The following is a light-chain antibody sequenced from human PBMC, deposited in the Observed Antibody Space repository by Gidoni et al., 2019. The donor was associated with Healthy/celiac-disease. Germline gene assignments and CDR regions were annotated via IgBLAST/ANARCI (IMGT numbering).Light chain of an antibody. CDR3: QQRSNWPPT. J-gene: IGKJ1*01. V-gene: IGKV3-11*01. CDR2: DAS. Sequence: ESVLTQSPATLYLSPGERATLSCRASQSVSSYLAWYQQKPGQAPRLLIYDASNRATGIPARFSGSGSGTDFTLTISSLEPEDFAVYYCQQRSNWPPTFGQGTKVEIK. CDR1: QSVSSY.